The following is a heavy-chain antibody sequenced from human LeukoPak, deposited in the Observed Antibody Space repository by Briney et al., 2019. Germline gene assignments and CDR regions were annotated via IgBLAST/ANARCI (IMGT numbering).Heavy chain of an antibody. Sequence: NPSQTLSLTCTVSGGSISSGGYYWSWIRQHPGKGLEWIGYIYYSGSTYYNPSLKSRVTISVDTSKNQFSLKLSSVTAADTAVYYCARVDEAAAGTLRREYYFDYWGQGTLVTVSS. CDR2: IYYSGST. D-gene: IGHD6-13*01. CDR1: GGSISSGGYY. V-gene: IGHV4-31*03. J-gene: IGHJ4*02. CDR3: ARVDEAAAGTLRREYYFDY.